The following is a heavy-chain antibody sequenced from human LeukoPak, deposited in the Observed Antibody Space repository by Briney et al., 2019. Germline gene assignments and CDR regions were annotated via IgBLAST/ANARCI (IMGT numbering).Heavy chain of an antibody. J-gene: IGHJ4*02. V-gene: IGHV3-33*08. CDR2: IWSDGTGK. D-gene: IGHD4-11*01. Sequence: GGSLRLSCAGSGFTYSHYGMHWVRQAPGKGLEWVAVIWSDGTGKYYSDAVKGRFTISRDNFRNTLYLQMNSRRGEDTAVYYCARDAERGFDYSNSLKYWGQGTLVTVYS. CDR1: GFTYSHYG. CDR3: ARDAERGFDYSNSLKY.